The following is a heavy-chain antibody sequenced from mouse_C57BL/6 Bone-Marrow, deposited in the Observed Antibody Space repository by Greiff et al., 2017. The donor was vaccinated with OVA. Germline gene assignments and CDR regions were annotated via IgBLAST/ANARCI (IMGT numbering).Heavy chain of an antibody. V-gene: IGHV7-1*01. CDR2: SRNKANDYTT. J-gene: IGHJ1*03. CDR3: ARDGYYWYFDV. Sequence: EVKLVESGGGLVQSGRSLRLSCATSGFTFSDFYMEWVRQAPGKGLEWIAASRNKANDYTTEYSASVKGRFIVSRDTSQSILYLQMNAMRAEDTAIYYCARDGYYWYFDVWGTGNTVTVSS. CDR1: GFTFSDFY.